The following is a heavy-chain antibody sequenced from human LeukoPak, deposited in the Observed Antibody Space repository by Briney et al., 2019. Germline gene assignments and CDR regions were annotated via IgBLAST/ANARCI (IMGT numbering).Heavy chain of an antibody. V-gene: IGHV3-48*01. D-gene: IGHD4-17*01. CDR1: GFTFSSYS. CDR2: ISSSSNTI. Sequence: GGSLRLSCAASGFTFSSYSMNWVRQAPGKGLEWVSYISSSSNTIYYADSVKGRFTISRDNAKNSLYLQMNSLRAEDTAVYYCARDPGTTTVTTLGYWGQGTLVTVSS. J-gene: IGHJ4*02. CDR3: ARDPGTTTVTTLGY.